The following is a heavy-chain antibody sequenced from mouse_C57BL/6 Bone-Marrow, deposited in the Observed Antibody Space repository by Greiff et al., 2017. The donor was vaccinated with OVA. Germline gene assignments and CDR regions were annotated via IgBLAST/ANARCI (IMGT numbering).Heavy chain of an antibody. CDR1: GYTFTSYW. J-gene: IGHJ3*01. Sequence: VQLQQPGAELVKPGASVKMSCKASGYTFTSYWITWVKQRPGQGLEWIGDIYPGSGSTNYNEKFKSKATLTVDTSSSTAYMQLSSLTSEDSAVYYCARDGYYDAWFAYWGQGTLVTVSA. CDR2: IYPGSGST. D-gene: IGHD2-3*01. V-gene: IGHV1-55*01. CDR3: ARDGYYDAWFAY.